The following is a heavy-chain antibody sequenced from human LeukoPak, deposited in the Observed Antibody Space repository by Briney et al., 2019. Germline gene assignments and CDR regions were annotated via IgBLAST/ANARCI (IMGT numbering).Heavy chain of an antibody. D-gene: IGHD3-22*01. V-gene: IGHV4-39*07. CDR3: ARDPLTVISPYYFDY. Sequence: SETLSLTCTVSGGSISSSSYYWGWIRQPPGKGLEWIGSIYYSGSTYYNPSLKSRVTISVDTSKNQFSLKLSSVTAADTAVYYCARDPLTVISPYYFDYWGQGTLVTVSS. CDR2: IYYSGST. J-gene: IGHJ4*02. CDR1: GGSISSSSYY.